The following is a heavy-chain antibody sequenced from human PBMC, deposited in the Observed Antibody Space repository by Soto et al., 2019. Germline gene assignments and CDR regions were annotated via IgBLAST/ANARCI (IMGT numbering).Heavy chain of an antibody. J-gene: IGHJ5*02. V-gene: IGHV3-48*01. CDR2: VSSSSSTI. CDR1: GFTFSSYI. Sequence: GGSLRLSCAASGFTFSSYIMNWVRQAPGKGLEWVSYVSSSSSTIYYADSVKGRFTISRDNAKNSLYLQMNSLRAEDTAVYYCARSSCSCSENLFAPCGQRSLVIGSS. D-gene: IGHD6-13*01. CDR3: ARSSCSCSENLFAP.